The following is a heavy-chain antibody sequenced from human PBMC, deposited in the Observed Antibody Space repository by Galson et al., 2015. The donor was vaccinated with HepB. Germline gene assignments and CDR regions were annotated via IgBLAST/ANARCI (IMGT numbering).Heavy chain of an antibody. D-gene: IGHD4-17*01. J-gene: IGHJ3*02. V-gene: IGHV3-21*01. CDR2: ISSSSSYI. Sequence: SLRLSCAASGFTFSSYSMNWVRQAPGKGLEWVSSISSSSSYIYYADSVKGRFTISRDNAKNSLYLQMNSLRAEDTAVYYCAGEPDYGDYLGAFDIWGQGTMVTVSS. CDR3: AGEPDYGDYLGAFDI. CDR1: GFTFSSYS.